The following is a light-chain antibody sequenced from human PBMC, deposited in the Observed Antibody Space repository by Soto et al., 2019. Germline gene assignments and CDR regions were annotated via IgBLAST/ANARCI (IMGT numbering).Light chain of an antibody. V-gene: IGKV3-20*01. J-gene: IGKJ2*01. Sequence: EIVLTQSPGTLSLSPGERATRSCRASQSVSSTYLAWYQQKPGQAPRLLIYGASSRATGIPDRFSGSGSGTDFTLTISRLEPEDFAVYYCQRYDISPFPFGQGTKLEIK. CDR3: QRYDISPFP. CDR2: GAS. CDR1: QSVSSTY.